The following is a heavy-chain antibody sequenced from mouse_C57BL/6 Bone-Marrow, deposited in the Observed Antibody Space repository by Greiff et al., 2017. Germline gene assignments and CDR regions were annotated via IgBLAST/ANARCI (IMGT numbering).Heavy chain of an antibody. J-gene: IGHJ1*03. V-gene: IGHV1-54*01. CDR2: INPGSGGT. D-gene: IGHD1-3*01. Sequence: QVQLKESGAELVRPGTSVKVSCKASGYAFTNYLIEWVKQRPGQGLEWIGVINPGSGGTNYNEKFKGKATLTADKSSSTADMQLSSLASEDSAVYFCARESGGWYFDVWGTGTTVTVSS. CDR1: GYAFTNYL. CDR3: ARESGGWYFDV.